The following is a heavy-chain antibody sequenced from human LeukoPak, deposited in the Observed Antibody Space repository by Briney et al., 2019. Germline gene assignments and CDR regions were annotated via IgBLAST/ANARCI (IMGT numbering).Heavy chain of an antibody. J-gene: IGHJ4*02. CDR2: IKQDGSEK. CDR1: GFTFSSYW. Sequence: GGSLRLSCAASGFTFSSYWMSWVRQAPGKGLERVANIKQDGSEKYYVDSVKGRFTISRDNAKNSLYLQMNSLRAEDTAVYYCARGVATKYYYDSSGYGYWGQGTLVTVSS. V-gene: IGHV3-7*05. D-gene: IGHD3-22*01. CDR3: ARGVATKYYYDSSGYGY.